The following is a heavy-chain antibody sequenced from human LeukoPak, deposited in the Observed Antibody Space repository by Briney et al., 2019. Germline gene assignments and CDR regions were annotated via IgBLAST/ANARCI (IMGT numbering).Heavy chain of an antibody. CDR2: IIPIFGTA. CDR1: GGTFSSYA. J-gene: IGHJ3*02. Sequence: ASVEVSCKASGGTFSSYAISWVRQAPGQGLEWMGGIIPIFGTANYAQKFQGRVTITADESTSTAYMELSSLRSEDTAVYYCARTELGYCSGGSCYDAFDIWGQGTMVTVSS. D-gene: IGHD2-15*01. V-gene: IGHV1-69*13. CDR3: ARTELGYCSGGSCYDAFDI.